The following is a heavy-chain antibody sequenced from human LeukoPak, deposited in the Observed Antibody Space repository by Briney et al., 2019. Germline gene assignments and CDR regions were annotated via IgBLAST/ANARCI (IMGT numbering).Heavy chain of an antibody. CDR1: GFTFSTYA. J-gene: IGHJ3*02. Sequence: PGGSLRLSCAASGFTFSTYAMSWVRQAPGKGLEWVSAISGSGGSTYYADSVKGRFTISRDNSKNTLYLQMNSLRAEDTAVYYCARQVGWELLPPGAFDIWGQGTMVTVSS. V-gene: IGHV3-23*01. CDR2: ISGSGGST. CDR3: ARQVGWELLPPGAFDI. D-gene: IGHD1-26*01.